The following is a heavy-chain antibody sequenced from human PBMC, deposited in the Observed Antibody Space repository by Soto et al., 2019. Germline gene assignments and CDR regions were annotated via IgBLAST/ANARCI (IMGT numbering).Heavy chain of an antibody. CDR1: GYTFTSYG. J-gene: IGHJ4*02. V-gene: IGHV1-18*01. D-gene: IGHD6-13*01. CDR2: ISAYSGNT. CDR3: ARDLGIATAGDYLDY. Sequence: QVPLVQSGAEVKKPGASVKVSCKASGYTFTSYGISWVRQAPGQGLEWMGWISAYSGNTNYAQKLQGRVTMTTDTSTSTAYMELRSLRSDDTAVYYCARDLGIATAGDYLDYWGQGTLVTVSS.